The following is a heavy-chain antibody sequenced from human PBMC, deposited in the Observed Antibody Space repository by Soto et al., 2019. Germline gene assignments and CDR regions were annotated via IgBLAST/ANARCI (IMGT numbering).Heavy chain of an antibody. CDR1: GFTFSDSW. CDR3: VRGGSNYAY. V-gene: IGHV3-7*01. D-gene: IGHD4-4*01. CDR2: IKPDESEK. Sequence: EVQLVESGGGLVQPGGSLRLSCTASGFTFSDSWMTWVRQAPGKGLEWVARIKPDESEKKYADSVKGRFSISIDNAKNSMYLQRDSLRGEDTAVYYCVRGGSNYAYWGQGTLVTVSS. J-gene: IGHJ4*02.